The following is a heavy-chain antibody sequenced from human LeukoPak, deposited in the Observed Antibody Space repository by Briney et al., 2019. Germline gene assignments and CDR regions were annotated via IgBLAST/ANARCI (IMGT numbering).Heavy chain of an antibody. CDR2: IIPIFGTA. J-gene: IGHJ4*02. CDR3: ARYSSSWYSFDY. Sequence: SVKVSCKASGYTFTSYAISWVRQAPGQGLEWMGGIIPIFGTANYAQKFQGRVTITADESTSTAYMELSSLRSEDTAVYYCARYSSSWYSFDYWGQGTLVTVSS. CDR1: GYTFTSYA. V-gene: IGHV1-69*13. D-gene: IGHD6-13*01.